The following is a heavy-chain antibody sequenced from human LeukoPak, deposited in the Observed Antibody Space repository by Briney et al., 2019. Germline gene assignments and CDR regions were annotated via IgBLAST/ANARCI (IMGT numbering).Heavy chain of an antibody. Sequence: GGSLRLSCAASGFTFSSYWMHWVRQAPGKGLVWVSHINSDGSSTSYADSVKGRFTISRDNAKNTLYLQMNSLRAEDTAVYYCAGELSLYKKIDYWGQGTLVTVSS. CDR2: INSDGSST. CDR1: GFTFSSYW. V-gene: IGHV3-74*01. D-gene: IGHD3-16*01. J-gene: IGHJ4*02. CDR3: AGELSLYKKIDY.